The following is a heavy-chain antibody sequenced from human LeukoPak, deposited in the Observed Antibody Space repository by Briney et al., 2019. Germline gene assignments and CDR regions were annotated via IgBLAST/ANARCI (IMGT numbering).Heavy chain of an antibody. Sequence: GGSLRLSCAVSGFTFRSYSMNWVRQAPGKGLEWVSYISSSSTTIYYADSVKGRFTVSRDNAKNSLYLQMNNLKVEDTAVYYCARAMTTEANDYWGQGTLVTVSS. CDR3: ARAMTTEANDY. J-gene: IGHJ4*02. V-gene: IGHV3-48*01. D-gene: IGHD4-11*01. CDR1: GFTFRSYS. CDR2: ISSSSTTI.